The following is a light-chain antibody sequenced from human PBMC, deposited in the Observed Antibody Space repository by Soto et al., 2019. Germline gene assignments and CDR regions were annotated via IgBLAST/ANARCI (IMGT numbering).Light chain of an antibody. CDR1: SSNIGSNY. V-gene: IGLV1-47*02. CDR3: AAWDDSLSGHVV. Sequence: QSVLTQPPSASGTPGQRVTISCSGSSSNIGSNYVYWYQQLPGTAPKLLIYSNNQRPSGVPDRFSGSKSGTSASLAISGLRSEDEAEYYCAAWDDSLSGHVVFGGGTQLTVL. J-gene: IGLJ2*01. CDR2: SNN.